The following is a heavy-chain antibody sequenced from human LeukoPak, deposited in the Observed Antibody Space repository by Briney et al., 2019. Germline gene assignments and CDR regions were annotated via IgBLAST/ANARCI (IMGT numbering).Heavy chain of an antibody. CDR1: GGSISSYY. D-gene: IGHD3-22*01. CDR2: IYYSGSA. Sequence: SETLSLTCTVSGGSISSYYWSWIRQPPGKGLEWIEYIYYSGSANYNPSLKSRGTISVDTSKNQFSLKLSSVTAADTAVYYCARSTVGEYDSSLAYWGQGTLVTVSS. CDR3: ARSTVGEYDSSLAY. J-gene: IGHJ4*02. V-gene: IGHV4-59*01.